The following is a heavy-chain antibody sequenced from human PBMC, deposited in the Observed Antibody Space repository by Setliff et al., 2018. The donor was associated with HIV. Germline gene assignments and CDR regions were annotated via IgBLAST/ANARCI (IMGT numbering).Heavy chain of an antibody. J-gene: IGHJ4*02. CDR3: ATEHYHWDEGRLDY. V-gene: IGHV3-21*01. Sequence: KPGGSLRLSCAASGFNFRNYNMNWVRQAPGKGLEWVSRITSGSGYIYYADSLKGRFTISRDNAKNSLYLQMNSLRDEDTAVYYCATEHYHWDEGRLDYWGQGTLVTVSS. CDR1: GFNFRNYN. D-gene: IGHD1-1*01. CDR2: ITSGSGYI.